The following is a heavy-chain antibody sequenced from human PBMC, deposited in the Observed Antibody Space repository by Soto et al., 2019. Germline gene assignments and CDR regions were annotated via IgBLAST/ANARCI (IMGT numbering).Heavy chain of an antibody. J-gene: IGHJ4*02. CDR2: ISDYNYNT. D-gene: IGHD5-12*01. CDR1: GYTFHNYV. CDR3: ARLTGGLWLGLDY. V-gene: IGHV1-18*01. Sequence: ASVKVSCKDSGYTFHNYVVKWVRQAPGHGIEWMGRISDYNYNTHYAQNFEGRVTMTKDTSTSTAYMELRSLRSDDTAIYYCARLTGGLWLGLDYWGQGTPVTVSS.